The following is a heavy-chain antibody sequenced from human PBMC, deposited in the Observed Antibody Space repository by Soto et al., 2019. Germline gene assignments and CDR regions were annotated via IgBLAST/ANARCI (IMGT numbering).Heavy chain of an antibody. J-gene: IGHJ4*02. Sequence: SLRLSCAACGFTFSSYCMHWVRQAPGKGLEWVAVISYDGSNKYYADSVKGRFTISRDNSKNTLYLQMNSLRAEDTAVYYCAKKSDSSGWDAFFWGQGTLVTGSS. CDR2: ISYDGSNK. CDR3: AKKSDSSGWDAFF. CDR1: GFTFSSYC. D-gene: IGHD6-19*01. V-gene: IGHV3-30*18.